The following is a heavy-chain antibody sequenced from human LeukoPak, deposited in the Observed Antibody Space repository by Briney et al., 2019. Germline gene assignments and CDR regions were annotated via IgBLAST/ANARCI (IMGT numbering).Heavy chain of an antibody. D-gene: IGHD3-3*01. CDR3: ARWDSGEWFHDSFDI. CDR1: GYSISSGYY. J-gene: IGHJ3*02. V-gene: IGHV4-38-2*01. Sequence: PSETLSLTCAVSGYSISSGYYGGWIRQPPGKGLEWIGSIYHSGSTYYNPSLKSRITISVDTSKNQFSLKLSFVTAADTAVYYCARWDSGEWFHDSFDIWGQGTMVTVSS. CDR2: IYHSGST.